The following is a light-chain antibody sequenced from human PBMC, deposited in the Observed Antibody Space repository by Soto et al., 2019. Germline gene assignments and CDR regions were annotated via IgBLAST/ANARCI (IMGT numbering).Light chain of an antibody. J-gene: IGKJ3*01. V-gene: IGKV3-15*01. CDR1: QSVSSN. CDR2: GAS. CDR3: QQYDTWPPVS. Sequence: EIVMTQSPATLSVSPGERATLSCRASQSVSSNLAWYQQKPGQAPRLLIYGASTRATGIPARFSGSASGTEFTLTISTLQSEDFAVYYCQQYDTWPPVSFGPGTKVDIK.